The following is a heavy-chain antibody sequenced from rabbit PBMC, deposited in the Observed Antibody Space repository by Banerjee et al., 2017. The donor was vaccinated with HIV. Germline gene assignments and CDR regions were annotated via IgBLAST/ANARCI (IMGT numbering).Heavy chain of an antibody. V-gene: IGHV1S40*01. D-gene: IGHD6-1*01. CDR3: ARSGYGGYVYDL. CDR2: IYTGSSTYT. CDR1: GFSFSSSYY. J-gene: IGHJ4*01. Sequence: QSLEESGGDLVKPGASLTLTCTVSGFSFSSSYYMCWVRQAPGKGLEWIGCIYTGSSTYTYYASWAKGRFTISKTSSTTVTLQMTSLTAADTATYFCARSGYGGYVYDLWGPGTLVTVS.